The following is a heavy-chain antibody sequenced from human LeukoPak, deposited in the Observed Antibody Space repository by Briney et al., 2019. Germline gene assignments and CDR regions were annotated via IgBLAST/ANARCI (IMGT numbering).Heavy chain of an antibody. D-gene: IGHD6-6*01. V-gene: IGHV3-23*01. J-gene: IGHJ4*02. CDR3: AKGSTAARPYQFDY. CDR2: ISGSGGST. CDR1: GFTFSSYA. Sequence: GGSLRLSCAASGFTFSSYAMSWVRQAPGKGLEWVSTISGSGGSTNYADSVKGRFTISRDNSKNTLYLQMNSLRAENTAVYFCAKGSTAARPYQFDYWGQGTLVTASS.